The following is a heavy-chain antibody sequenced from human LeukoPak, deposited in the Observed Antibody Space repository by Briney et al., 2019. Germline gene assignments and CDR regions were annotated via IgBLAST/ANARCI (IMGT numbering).Heavy chain of an antibody. V-gene: IGHV6-1*01. CDR2: TYYRSKWYN. D-gene: IGHD1-26*01. Sequence: SQTLSLTCAISGDSVSSNSAAWNWIRRSPSRGLEWLGRTYYRSKWYNDYAVSVKSRITINPDTSKNQFSLQLNSVTPEDTAVYYCARASRIVGATTGVVDGFTLDPWGQGTLVTVSS. CDR1: GDSVSSNSAA. CDR3: ARASRIVGATTGVVDGFTLDP. J-gene: IGHJ5*02.